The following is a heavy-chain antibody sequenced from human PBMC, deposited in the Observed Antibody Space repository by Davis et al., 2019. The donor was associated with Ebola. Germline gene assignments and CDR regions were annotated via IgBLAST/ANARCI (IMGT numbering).Heavy chain of an antibody. J-gene: IGHJ5*02. CDR3: ARSPGIARYNWFDP. D-gene: IGHD6-13*01. Sequence: MPSETLSLTCTVSGYSISSGYYWGWIRQPPGKGLEWIGSIYHSGSTNYNPSLKSRVTISVDTSKNQFSLKLSSVTAADTAVYYCARSPGIARYNWFDPWGQGTLVTVSS. CDR1: GYSISSGYY. V-gene: IGHV4-38-2*02. CDR2: IYHSGST.